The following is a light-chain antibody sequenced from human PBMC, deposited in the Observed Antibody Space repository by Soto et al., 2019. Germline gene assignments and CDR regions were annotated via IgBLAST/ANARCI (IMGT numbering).Light chain of an antibody. Sequence: QSALTQPRSVSGSPGQSVTISCTGTSSDVGNYNYVSWYQQHPGKAPNLMIFDVSRRPSGVPDRFSGSKSGNTASLTISGLQAEDEADYYCCSYAGNYAVVFGGGTKLTVL. CDR3: CSYAGNYAVV. V-gene: IGLV2-11*01. CDR1: SSDVGNYNY. CDR2: DVS. J-gene: IGLJ2*01.